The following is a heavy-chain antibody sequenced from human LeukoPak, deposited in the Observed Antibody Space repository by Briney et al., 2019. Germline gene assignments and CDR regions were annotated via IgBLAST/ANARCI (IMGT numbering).Heavy chain of an antibody. V-gene: IGHV3-7*01. CDR1: GFTFSSYW. CDR3: AREKRLRYFDWFNRAFDY. CDR2: IKQDGSEK. D-gene: IGHD3-9*01. J-gene: IGHJ4*01. Sequence: GGSLRLSCAASGFTFSSYWMSWVRQAPGKGLEWVANIKQDGSEKYYVDSVKGRFTISRDNAKNSLYLQMNSLRAEDTAVYYCAREKRLRYFDWFNRAFDYWGQGTLVTVSS.